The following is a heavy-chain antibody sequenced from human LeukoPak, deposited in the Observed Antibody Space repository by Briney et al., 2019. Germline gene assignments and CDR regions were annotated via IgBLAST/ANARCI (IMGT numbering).Heavy chain of an antibody. V-gene: IGHV4-31*03. D-gene: IGHD6-19*01. CDR2: IYYSGST. J-gene: IGHJ4*02. CDR3: ARDHSSGGVDY. Sequence: SETLSLTCTVSGGSISSGGYYWSWIRQHPGKGLEWIGYIYYSGSTYYNPSLKSRVTISVDTSKNQFSLKLSSVTAADTAVYYCARDHSSGGVDYWGQGTLVTVSS. CDR1: GGSISSGGYY.